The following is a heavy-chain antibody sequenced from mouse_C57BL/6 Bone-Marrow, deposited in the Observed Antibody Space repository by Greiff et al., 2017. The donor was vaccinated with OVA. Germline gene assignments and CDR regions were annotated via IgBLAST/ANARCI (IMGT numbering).Heavy chain of an antibody. CDR2: IYPGSGST. CDR3: ARESYEEVWLVY. Sequence: QVQLQQPGAELVKPGASVKMSCKASGYTFTSYWITWVKQRPGQGLEWIGDIYPGSGSTNYNEKFKSKATLTVDTSSSTAYMQLSSLTSEDSAVYYCARESYEEVWLVYWGQGTTLTVPS. J-gene: IGHJ2*01. CDR1: GYTFTSYW. D-gene: IGHD2-10*02. V-gene: IGHV1-55*01.